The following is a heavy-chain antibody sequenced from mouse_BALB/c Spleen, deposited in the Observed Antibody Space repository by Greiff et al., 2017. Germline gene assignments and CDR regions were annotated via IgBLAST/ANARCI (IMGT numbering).Heavy chain of an antibody. Sequence: EVQRVESGGGLVQPGGSLKLSCAASGFTFSSYGMSWVRQTPDKRLELVATINSNGGSTYYPDSVKGRFTISRDNAKNTLYLQMSSLKSEDTAMYYCAREPYYFDYWGQGTTLTVSS. CDR2: INSNGGST. V-gene: IGHV5-6-3*01. CDR3: AREPYYFDY. J-gene: IGHJ2*01. CDR1: GFTFSSYG.